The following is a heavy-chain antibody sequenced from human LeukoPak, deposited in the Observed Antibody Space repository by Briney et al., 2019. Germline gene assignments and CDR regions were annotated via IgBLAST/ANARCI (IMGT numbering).Heavy chain of an antibody. Sequence: SVKVSCKASGGTFSSYAISWVRQAPGQGLEWMGRIIPILGIANYAQKFQGRVTITADKSTSTAYMELRSLTSDDTAVYYCARDKAVTTEVTQYFQHWGQGTLVTVSS. J-gene: IGHJ1*01. CDR1: GGTFSSYA. V-gene: IGHV1-69*04. D-gene: IGHD4-23*01. CDR2: IIPILGIA. CDR3: ARDKAVTTEVTQYFQH.